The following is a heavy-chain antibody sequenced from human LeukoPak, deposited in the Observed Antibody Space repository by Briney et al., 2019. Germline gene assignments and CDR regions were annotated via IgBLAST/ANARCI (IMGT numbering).Heavy chain of an antibody. CDR1: GFTFSSYS. J-gene: IGHJ4*02. CDR3: ARDLGGPYDSSAYRGY. CDR2: ISSSSSYI. D-gene: IGHD3-22*01. V-gene: IGHV3-21*01. Sequence: PGGSLRLSCAASGFTFSSYSMNWVRQAPGKGLEWVSSISSSSSYIYYADSVKGRFTISRDNAKNSLYLQMNSLRAEDTAVYYCARDLGGPYDSSAYRGYWGQGTLVTVSS.